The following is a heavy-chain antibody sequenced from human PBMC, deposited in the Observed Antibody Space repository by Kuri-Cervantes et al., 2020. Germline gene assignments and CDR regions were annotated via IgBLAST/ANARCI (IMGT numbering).Heavy chain of an antibody. Sequence: ESLKISCTVSGGSISSYYWSWIRQPPGKGLEWIGYIYYSGSTVYNPPLKSRVTISVDTSKNQFSLKLTSVTAADTAVYYCARGYSYGWRWFDPWGQGTLVTVSS. D-gene: IGHD5-18*01. CDR2: IYYSGST. J-gene: IGHJ5*02. V-gene: IGHV4-59*01. CDR1: GGSISSYY. CDR3: ARGYSYGWRWFDP.